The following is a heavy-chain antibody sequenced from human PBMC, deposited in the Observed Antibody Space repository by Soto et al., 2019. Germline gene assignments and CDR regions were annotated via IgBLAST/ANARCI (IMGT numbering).Heavy chain of an antibody. CDR2: IIPIFGTA. D-gene: IGHD3-9*01. CDR3: SKGILTGPTPYYYYGMDV. V-gene: IGHV1-69*13. Sequence: GASVKVSCKASGGTFSSYAISWVRQAPGQGLEWMGGIIPIFGTANYAQKFQGRVTITADESTSTAYMELSSLRSEDTAVYYCSKGILTGPTPYYYYGMDVWGQGTTVTVSS. CDR1: GGTFSSYA. J-gene: IGHJ6*02.